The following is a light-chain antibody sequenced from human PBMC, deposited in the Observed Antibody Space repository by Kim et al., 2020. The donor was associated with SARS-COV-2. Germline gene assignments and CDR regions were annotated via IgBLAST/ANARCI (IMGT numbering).Light chain of an antibody. J-gene: IGKJ1*01. V-gene: IGKV3-15*01. CDR2: GAS. CDR3: QQYNNRPPWT. CDR1: QSVSRN. Sequence: SPGDSAALSCRASQSVSRNLAWYQQKPGQAPRLLIYGASSRATGIPARFSGSGSGTEFTLTITTLQSEDFAIYYCQQYNNRPPWTFGQGTKVDIK.